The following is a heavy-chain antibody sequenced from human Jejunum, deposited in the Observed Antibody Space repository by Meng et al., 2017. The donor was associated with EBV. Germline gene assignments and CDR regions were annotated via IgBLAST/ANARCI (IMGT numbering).Heavy chain of an antibody. D-gene: IGHD1-26*01. V-gene: IGHV4-39*07. J-gene: IGHJ4*02. CDR2: IFYSGST. CDR3: ARASGSYWY. Sequence: QLQRKESGPGLGKPSETLSLPFTVSGGSISSSSYYWGWIRQPPGKGLEWIGNIFYSGSTYYNPSLKSRVTISLDTSRNEFSLKLSSVTAADTAVYYCARASGSYWYWGQGTLVTVSS. CDR1: GGSISSSSYY.